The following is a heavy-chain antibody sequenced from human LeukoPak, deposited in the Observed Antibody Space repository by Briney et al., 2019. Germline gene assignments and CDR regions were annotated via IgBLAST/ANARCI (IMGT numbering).Heavy chain of an antibody. CDR2: ISGYNGNT. V-gene: IGHV1-18*01. Sequence: ASVKVSCKASGYTFTSYGINWVRQAPGQGLEWMGWISGYNGNTNHAQKLQGRVTMTTDTSTSTAYMELRSLRSDDTAVYYCAREPKYSSGWYSSFGYYYGMDVWGQGTTVTVSS. J-gene: IGHJ6*02. CDR3: AREPKYSSGWYSSFGYYYGMDV. CDR1: GYTFTSYG. D-gene: IGHD6-19*01.